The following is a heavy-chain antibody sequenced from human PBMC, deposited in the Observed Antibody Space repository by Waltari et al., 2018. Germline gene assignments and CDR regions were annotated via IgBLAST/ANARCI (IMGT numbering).Heavy chain of an antibody. V-gene: IGHV1-8*03. J-gene: IGHJ3*02. Sequence: QVQLVQSGAEVKKPGASVKVSCKASGYTFTSYDINWVRQATGQGLEWRGWMNPNSGNTGEAQKFQGRVTITRNTSISTAYMELSSLRSEDTAVYYCARYYDSSGYDDAFDIWGQGTMVTVSS. CDR1: GYTFTSYD. CDR2: MNPNSGNT. D-gene: IGHD3-22*01. CDR3: ARYYDSSGYDDAFDI.